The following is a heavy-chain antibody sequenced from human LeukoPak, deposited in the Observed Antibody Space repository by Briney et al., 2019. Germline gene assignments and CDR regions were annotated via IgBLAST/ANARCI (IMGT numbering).Heavy chain of an antibody. CDR1: GFTFSSYG. D-gene: IGHD2-2*01. Sequence: GGSLRLSCVASGFTFSSYGMHWVGQTPGKELEWVAFIRYDGSYKHYADSGKGRFTISRDSSKNTLYLQMNSLRTEDTAVYYCAKPSSTNFHHHFDHWGQGTLVTVSS. V-gene: IGHV3-30*02. CDR2: IRYDGSYK. J-gene: IGHJ4*02. CDR3: AKPSSTNFHHHFDH.